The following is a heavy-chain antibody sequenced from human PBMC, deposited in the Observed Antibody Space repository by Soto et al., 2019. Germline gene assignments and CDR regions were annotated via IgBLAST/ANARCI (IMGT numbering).Heavy chain of an antibody. CDR1: GFAFSSHP. CDR3: ARRAFGSSRSFDL. D-gene: IGHD6-6*01. V-gene: IGHV3-23*01. CDR2: ISDGGDLT. Sequence: PGGSLRLSCAASGFAFSSHPMSWVRQAPGRGLEWVSGISDGGDLTYNADSVKGRFTISRDNSKNILFLQMNSLRAEDTALYYCARRAFGSSRSFDLWGQGTMVTVSS. J-gene: IGHJ3*01.